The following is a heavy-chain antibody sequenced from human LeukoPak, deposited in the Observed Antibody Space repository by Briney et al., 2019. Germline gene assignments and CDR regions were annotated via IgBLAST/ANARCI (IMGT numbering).Heavy chain of an antibody. J-gene: IGHJ4*02. D-gene: IGHD5-18*01. Sequence: GGSLRLSCAASGFTFSSYSMNWVRQAPGKGLEWVSSISSSSSYIYYADSVKGRFTISRDNAKNSLYLQMNSLRAEDTAVYYCARAMWIQLWSFDYWGQGALVTVSS. CDR2: ISSSSSYI. CDR1: GFTFSSYS. V-gene: IGHV3-21*01. CDR3: ARAMWIQLWSFDY.